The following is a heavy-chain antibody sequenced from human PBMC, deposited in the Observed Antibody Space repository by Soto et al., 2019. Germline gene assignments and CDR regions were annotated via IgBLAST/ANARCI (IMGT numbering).Heavy chain of an antibody. CDR1: GFTSSSYA. CDR2: ISGSGGST. Sequence: GGSLRLSGAASGFTSSSYAMSWVRQAPGKGLEWVSAISGSGGSTYYADSVKCRFTISRDNSKNTLYLQMNSLRAEDTAVYYCAKDFANGGSYLDYWGQGTLVTVSS. CDR3: AKDFANGGSYLDY. D-gene: IGHD7-27*01. V-gene: IGHV3-23*01. J-gene: IGHJ4*02.